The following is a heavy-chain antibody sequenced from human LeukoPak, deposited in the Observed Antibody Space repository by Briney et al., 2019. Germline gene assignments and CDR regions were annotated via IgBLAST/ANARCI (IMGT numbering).Heavy chain of an antibody. CDR1: GFTFSSYA. Sequence: GGSLRLSCAASGFTFSSYAMTWVRQAPGKGLEWVSAITTSGGYYADSVKGRFTISRDTSKNTLYLQMNSLRAEDTAVYYCAKAGRIAVAIYYFDYWGQGTLVTVSS. CDR2: ITTSGG. D-gene: IGHD6-19*01. J-gene: IGHJ4*02. CDR3: AKAGRIAVAIYYFDY. V-gene: IGHV3-23*01.